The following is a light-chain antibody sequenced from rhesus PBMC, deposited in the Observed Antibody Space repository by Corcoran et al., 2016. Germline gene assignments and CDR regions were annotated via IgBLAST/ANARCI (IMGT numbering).Light chain of an antibody. J-gene: IGLJ2*01. CDR2: EAS. Sequence: QPALTQPRSLSGSPGQSVTISCTGTSSDIGGFNYVSWYQQHPGTAPKLVIYEASKRPSGVSDRFFGSKSGNTASLTISGLQTEDEADYYCSSYAGANTLVLFGGGIRVTVL. CDR3: SSYAGANTLVL. V-gene: IGLV2-32*02. CDR1: SSDIGGFNY.